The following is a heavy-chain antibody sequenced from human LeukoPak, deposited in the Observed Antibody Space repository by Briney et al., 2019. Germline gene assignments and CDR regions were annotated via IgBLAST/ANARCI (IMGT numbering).Heavy chain of an antibody. CDR3: VRGYTFGVYGMDW. J-gene: IGHJ6*01. V-gene: IGHV3-64D*09. Sequence: GGSLRLSCSASGFPFSSYSMHWVRQAPGKGLEYVSAISDSGGSTYYADSVKGRFTISRDNSKNTLYLQMSSLRAEDTAVYFCVRGYTFGVYGMDWWGQGATVTVSS. D-gene: IGHD5-18*01. CDR1: GFPFSSYS. CDR2: ISDSGGST.